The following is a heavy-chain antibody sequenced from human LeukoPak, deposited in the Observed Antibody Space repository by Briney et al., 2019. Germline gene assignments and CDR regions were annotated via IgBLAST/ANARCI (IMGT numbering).Heavy chain of an antibody. Sequence: SQTLSLTCAVSGGSISSGGYYWSWIRQPPGKGLEWIGEINHSGSTNYNPSLKSRVTISVDTSKKQFSLKLSSVTAADTAVYYCVTYYFDSSGPKKNYWGQGTLVTVSS. CDR3: VTYYFDSSGPKKNY. CDR2: INHSGST. CDR1: GGSISSGGYY. V-gene: IGHV4-30-2*01. J-gene: IGHJ4*02. D-gene: IGHD3-22*01.